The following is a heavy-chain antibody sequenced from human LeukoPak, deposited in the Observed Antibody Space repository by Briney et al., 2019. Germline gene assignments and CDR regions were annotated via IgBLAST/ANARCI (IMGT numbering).Heavy chain of an antibody. Sequence: GGSLRLSCAASGFTFSSYAMHWVRQAPGKGPEWVTVIARDGKDMHHADSVKGRFTISRDNSKNTLYLQMNSLRSEDTAVYYCARESEYCSGGSCYSHYFDYWGQGTLVTVSS. CDR1: GFTFSSYA. CDR3: ARESEYCSGGSCYSHYFDY. J-gene: IGHJ4*02. V-gene: IGHV3-30*04. CDR2: IARDGKDM. D-gene: IGHD2-15*01.